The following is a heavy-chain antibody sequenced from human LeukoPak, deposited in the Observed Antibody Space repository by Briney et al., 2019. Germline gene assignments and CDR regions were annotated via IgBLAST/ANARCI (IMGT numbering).Heavy chain of an antibody. V-gene: IGHV4-39*07. CDR1: GGSISSSSYY. Sequence: SETLSLTCTVSGGSISSSSYYWGWIRQPPGKGLEWIGSIYYSGNTYNNPSLKSRVTISVDTSKNQFSLKLSSVTAADTAVYYCASGGIYYGAAFDFWGQGTLVTVSS. CDR3: ASGGIYYGAAFDF. CDR2: IYYSGNT. J-gene: IGHJ4*02. D-gene: IGHD1-26*01.